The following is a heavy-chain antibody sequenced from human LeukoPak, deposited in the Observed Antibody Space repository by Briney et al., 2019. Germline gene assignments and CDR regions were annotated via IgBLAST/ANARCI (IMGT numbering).Heavy chain of an antibody. Sequence: TSETLSLTCAVYSGSFSGYYWSWIRQPPGKGLEWIGEINHSGSTNYNPSLKSRVTISVDTSKNQFSLKLSSVTAADTAVYYCARGRSTFWARKRYYYYYYMDVWGKGTTVTVSS. V-gene: IGHV4-34*01. J-gene: IGHJ6*03. CDR1: SGSFSGYY. D-gene: IGHD2/OR15-2a*01. CDR3: ARGRSTFWARKRYYYYYYMDV. CDR2: INHSGST.